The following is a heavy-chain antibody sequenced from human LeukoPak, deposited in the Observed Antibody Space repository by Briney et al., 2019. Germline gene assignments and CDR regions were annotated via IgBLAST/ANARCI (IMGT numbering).Heavy chain of an antibody. V-gene: IGHV3-7*01. J-gene: IGHJ6*02. D-gene: IGHD2-2*01. Sequence: GGSLRLSCVASGFSFSSYPMSWVRQAPGKGLEWVANIKQDGSEKYYVDSVKGRFTISRDNAKNSLYLQMNSLRAEDTAVYYCARELLPARYTYYYYGMDVWGQGTAVTVSS. CDR1: GFSFSSYP. CDR3: ARELLPARYTYYYYGMDV. CDR2: IKQDGSEK.